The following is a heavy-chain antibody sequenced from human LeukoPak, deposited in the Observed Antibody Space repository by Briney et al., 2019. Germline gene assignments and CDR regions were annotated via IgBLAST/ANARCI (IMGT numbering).Heavy chain of an antibody. CDR2: IIPIFGTA. D-gene: IGHD5-12*01. CDR1: GGTFSSYA. Sequence: GASVKVSCKASGGTFSSYAISWVRQAPGQGLEWMGGIIPIFGTANYAQKFQGRVTITADESTSTAYMELSSLRSEDTAVYYCARAGGYSGYDEIYYYYYGMDVWGQGTTVTVSS. J-gene: IGHJ6*02. V-gene: IGHV1-69*13. CDR3: ARAGGYSGYDEIYYYYYGMDV.